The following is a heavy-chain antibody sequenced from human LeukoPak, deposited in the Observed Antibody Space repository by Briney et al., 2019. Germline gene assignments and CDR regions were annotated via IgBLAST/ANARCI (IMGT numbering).Heavy chain of an antibody. CDR3: ARDRHDAFDI. J-gene: IGHJ3*02. CDR2: IYYSGST. CDR1: GGSISSYY. V-gene: IGHV4-59*01. Sequence: SETLSLTCTVSGGSISSYYWSWIRQPPGKGLEWIGYIYYSGSTNYNPSLKSRVTISVDTSKNQFSLKLSSVTAADTAVYYCARDRHDAFDIWGQGTMVTVSS.